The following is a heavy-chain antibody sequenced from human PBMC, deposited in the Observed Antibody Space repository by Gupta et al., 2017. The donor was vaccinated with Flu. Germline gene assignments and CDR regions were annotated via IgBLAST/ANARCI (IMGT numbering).Heavy chain of an antibody. V-gene: IGHV3-15*01. CDR2: IYNGAGGGIR. D-gene: IGHD3-10*01. J-gene: IGHJ4*02. CDR3: TKYDRGCCEY. Sequence: VRQAPGKGLEWVGRIYNGAGGGIRDYAAPVKGRFTISRDVSSNTVYLQMNSLTTEDTAMYCCTKYDRGCCEYWGQGTLVTVSS.